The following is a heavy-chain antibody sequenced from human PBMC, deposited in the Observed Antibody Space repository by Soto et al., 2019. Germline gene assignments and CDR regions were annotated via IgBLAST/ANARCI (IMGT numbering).Heavy chain of an antibody. CDR1: GFTFSSYE. D-gene: IGHD3-10*01. V-gene: IGHV3-48*03. CDR2: ITSSGSTT. Sequence: EVQLVESGGGLVQPGGSLRLSCAASGFTFSSYEMNWVRQAPGKGLEWVSHITSSGSTTYYADSVKGRFTISRDHAKNSLYLQMNSLRAEDTAVYYCARERVGINMVRGATYYYCYGMDVWGQGTTVTVSS. CDR3: ARERVGINMVRGATYYYCYGMDV. J-gene: IGHJ6*02.